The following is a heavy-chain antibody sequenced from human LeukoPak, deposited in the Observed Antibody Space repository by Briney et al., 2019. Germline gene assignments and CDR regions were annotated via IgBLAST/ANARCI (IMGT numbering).Heavy chain of an antibody. CDR2: INHSGST. Sequence: SETLSLTCAVYGGSFSGYYWSWIRQPPGKGLEWIGEINHSGSTNYNPSLKSRVTISVDTSKNQFSLKLSSVTAADTAVYYCVRGWELLRPFDYWGQGTLVTVSS. D-gene: IGHD1-26*01. J-gene: IGHJ4*02. CDR3: VRGWELLRPFDY. CDR1: GGSFSGYY. V-gene: IGHV4-34*01.